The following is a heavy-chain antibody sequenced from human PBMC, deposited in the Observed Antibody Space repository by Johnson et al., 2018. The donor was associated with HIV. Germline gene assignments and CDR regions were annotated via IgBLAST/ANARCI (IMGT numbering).Heavy chain of an antibody. D-gene: IGHD6-6*01. CDR1: GFTFSSYG. CDR3: AKVLGYSSSSRDAFDI. J-gene: IGHJ3*02. CDR2: ISYDGSDK. V-gene: IGHV3-30*19. Sequence: QVQLVESGGGVVQPGGSLRLSCAASGFTFSSYGMHWVRQAPGKGLEWVTVISYDGSDKYYADSVKGRSNISRDNSKNTLYMQMNSLRAEDTAVYYCAKVLGYSSSSRDAFDIWGQGTMVTVSS.